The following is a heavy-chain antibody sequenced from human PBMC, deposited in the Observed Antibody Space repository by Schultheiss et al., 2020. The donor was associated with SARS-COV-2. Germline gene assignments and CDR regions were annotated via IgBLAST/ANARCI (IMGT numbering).Heavy chain of an antibody. CDR3: ARGDSSGFHVDY. J-gene: IGHJ4*02. D-gene: IGHD3-22*01. Sequence: GGSLRLSCAASGFTFDDYAMHWVRQAPGKGLEWVSAISGSGGSTYYADSVKGRFTISRDNAKNTLYLQMNSLRAEDTAVYYCARGDSSGFHVDYWGQGTLVTVSS. CDR1: GFTFDDYA. CDR2: ISGSGGST. V-gene: IGHV3-23*01.